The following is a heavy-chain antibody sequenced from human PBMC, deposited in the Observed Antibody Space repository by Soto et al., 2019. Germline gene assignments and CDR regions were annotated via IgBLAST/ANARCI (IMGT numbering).Heavy chain of an antibody. V-gene: IGHV1-69*02. CDR2: VNPILSMS. D-gene: IGHD3-10*01. J-gene: IGHJ4*02. Sequence: QVQLVQSGAEVKRPGSSVKVSCKASGDTFNFYSINWVRQAPGVGLEWVGRVNPILSMSNYAQRLQGRVTMTADKSTSTAYRELSSLRSEDMAIYYCASSFGSGYRAFDYGGQGALVTVSS. CDR1: GDTFNFYS. CDR3: ASSFGSGYRAFDY.